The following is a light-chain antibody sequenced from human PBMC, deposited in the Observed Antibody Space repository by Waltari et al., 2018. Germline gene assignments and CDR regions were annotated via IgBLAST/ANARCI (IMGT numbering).Light chain of an antibody. CDR2: WAS. CDR3: QQYYTTPYT. J-gene: IGKJ2*01. V-gene: IGKV4-1*01. CDR1: QNVLSSSNNKNS. Sequence: DIVMTQSPGSLAVSPGTRATINCKPSQNVLSSSNNKNSLAWYQQKPGQPPRLLIYWASIRESGIPARFSGSGSGTDFTLTISSLQAEDVAVYYCQQYYTTPYTFGQGTKLEIK.